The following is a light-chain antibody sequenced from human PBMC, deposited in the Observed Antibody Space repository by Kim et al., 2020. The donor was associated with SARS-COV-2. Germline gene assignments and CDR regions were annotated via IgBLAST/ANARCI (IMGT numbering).Light chain of an antibody. Sequence: IQMTQSPSSLSASVGDRVTITCRASQSISNYLNWYQQKPGKAPKVLIYAASILQTGVPSRFSGSGSGTDFTLTISSPQPEDFATYYCQQSYSNPPEYTFGQGTKLEI. V-gene: IGKV1-39*01. CDR2: AAS. J-gene: IGKJ2*01. CDR3: QQSYSNPPEYT. CDR1: QSISNY.